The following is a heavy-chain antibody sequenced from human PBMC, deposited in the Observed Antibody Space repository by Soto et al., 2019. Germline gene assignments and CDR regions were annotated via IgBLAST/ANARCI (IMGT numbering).Heavy chain of an antibody. CDR1: GGYISSSNW. CDR3: ARVSGSYYYGMDV. V-gene: IGHV4-4*02. Sequence: QVQQQESGPGLVKPSGTLSLTWAVSGGYISSSNWWSWVRQPPGKGLEWIGEIYHSGSTNYNPSLKSRVTISVDKSKNQFSLKLSSVTAADTAVYYCARVSGSYYYGMDVWGQGTTVTVSS. D-gene: IGHD1-26*01. J-gene: IGHJ6*02. CDR2: IYHSGST.